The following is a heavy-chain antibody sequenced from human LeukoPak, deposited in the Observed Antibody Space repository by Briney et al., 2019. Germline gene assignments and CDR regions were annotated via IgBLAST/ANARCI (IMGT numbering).Heavy chain of an antibody. J-gene: IGHJ5*02. CDR1: GFTFDDYG. CDR2: INWNGGST. Sequence: GGSLRLSCAASGFTFDDYGMSWVRQAPGKGLEWVSGINWNGGSTGYADSVEGRFTISRDNAKNSLYLQMNSLRAEDTALYYCARDFGSSWSGDWFDPWGQGTLVTVSS. CDR3: ARDFGSSWSGDWFDP. V-gene: IGHV3-20*04. D-gene: IGHD6-13*01.